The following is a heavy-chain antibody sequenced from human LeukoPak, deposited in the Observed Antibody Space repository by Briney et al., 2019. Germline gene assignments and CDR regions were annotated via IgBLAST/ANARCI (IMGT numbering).Heavy chain of an antibody. V-gene: IGHV1-18*01. CDR2: ISAYNGNT. CDR3: ARERITIFGVVPLGYYYMDV. CDR1: GYTFTSYG. D-gene: IGHD3-3*01. Sequence: AAVKVSCKASGYTFTSYGISWVRQAPGQGLEWMGWISAYNGNTNYAQKLQGRVTMTTDTSTSTAYMELRSLRSDDTAVYYCARERITIFGVVPLGYYYMDVWGKATTVTVSS. J-gene: IGHJ6*03.